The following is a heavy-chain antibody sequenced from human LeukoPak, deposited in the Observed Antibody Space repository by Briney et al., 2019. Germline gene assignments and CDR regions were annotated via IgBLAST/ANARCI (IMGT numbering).Heavy chain of an antibody. J-gene: IGHJ2*01. Sequence: ASVKVSCKASGYTFTSYYMHWVRQAPGQGLEWMGIINPSGGSTSYAQKFQGRVTMTRDTSTSTVYMELSSLRSEDTAVYYCAREEEGVRCSSTGCSSHYWYFDLWGRGTLVTVSS. D-gene: IGHD2-2*01. V-gene: IGHV1-46*01. CDR2: INPSGGST. CDR3: AREEEGVRCSSTGCSSHYWYFDL. CDR1: GYTFTSYY.